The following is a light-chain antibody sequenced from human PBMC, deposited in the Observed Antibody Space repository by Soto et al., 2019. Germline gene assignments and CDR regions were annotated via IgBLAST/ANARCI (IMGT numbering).Light chain of an antibody. V-gene: IGLV1-40*01. CDR1: ASNIGAGYD. Sequence: QSVLTQPPSVSGAPGQRVTISCIGSASNIGAGYDVHWYQQLPGTAPKLLIFGNSNRPSGVPDRFSGSKSGTSASLAITGLPADDEADYYCQSYDSGWVFGGGTKLTVL. CDR2: GNS. J-gene: IGLJ3*02. CDR3: QSYDSGWV.